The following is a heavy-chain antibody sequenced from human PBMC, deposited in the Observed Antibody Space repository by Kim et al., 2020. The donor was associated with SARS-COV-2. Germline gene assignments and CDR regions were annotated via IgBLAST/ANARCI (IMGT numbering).Heavy chain of an antibody. Sequence: GGSLRLSCAASGFTFSSYSMNCFRQAQGKGLEWVSYISSSSSTIYYADSVKGRFTISRDNAKNSLYLQMNSLRDEDTAVYYCARAPRDVELPVAMRWYYFDYWGQRTLVTVSS. CDR2: ISSSSSTI. CDR1: GFTFSSYS. V-gene: IGHV3-48*02. J-gene: IGHJ4*02. D-gene: IGHD2-2*01. CDR3: ARAPRDVELPVAMRWYYFDY.